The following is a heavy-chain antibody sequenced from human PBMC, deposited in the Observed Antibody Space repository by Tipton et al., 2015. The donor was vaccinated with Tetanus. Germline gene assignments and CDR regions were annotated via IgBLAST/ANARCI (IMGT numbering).Heavy chain of an antibody. CDR3: ARGGFGEFPDY. CDR1: GGSVSSGSYY. V-gene: IGHV4-61*01. D-gene: IGHD3-10*01. CDR2: IYYSGST. Sequence: TLSLTCTVSGGSVSSGSYYWSWIRQPPGKGLEWIRYIYYSGSTNYNPSLKSRVTISVDTSKNQFSLKLSSVTAADTAVYYCARGGFGEFPDYWGQGTLVTVSS. J-gene: IGHJ4*02.